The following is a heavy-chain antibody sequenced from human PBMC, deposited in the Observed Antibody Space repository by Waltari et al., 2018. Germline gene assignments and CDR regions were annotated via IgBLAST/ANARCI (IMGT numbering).Heavy chain of an antibody. CDR3: ARTSDNQYDSSGYNWD. CDR2: INMNGSPG. J-gene: IGHJ4*02. D-gene: IGHD3-22*01. V-gene: IGHV3-74*01. Sequence: EVQLVESGGGLVQPGGSLRLPCAASGFTFSRFRMPWVRQAPGKGLGWVSRINMNGSPGGYADSVKGRFTISRDNAKDTLYLQMSSLRAEDTAVYYCARTSDNQYDSSGYNWDWGQGTLVTVSS. CDR1: GFTFSRFR.